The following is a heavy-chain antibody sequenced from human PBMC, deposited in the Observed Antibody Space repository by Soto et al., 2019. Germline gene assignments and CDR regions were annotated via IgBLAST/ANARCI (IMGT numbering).Heavy chain of an antibody. CDR1: GGSFGKSA. J-gene: IGHJ4*02. CDR3: ARQEAGWYFDS. Sequence: SVKVSCKASGGSFGKSAIHWVRQTPGQGLEWLGGFIPVYRTLNYAQKFQGRVTITADESTGTAYMTLSSLASDDTAVYYWARQEAGWYFDSWGQGTLVTVSS. V-gene: IGHV1-69*13. D-gene: IGHD6-25*01. CDR2: FIPVYRTL.